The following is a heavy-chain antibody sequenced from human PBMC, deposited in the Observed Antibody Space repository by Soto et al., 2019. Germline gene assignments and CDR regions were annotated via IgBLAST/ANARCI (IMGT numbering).Heavy chain of an antibody. CDR1: GGSFIGHS. J-gene: IGHJ5*01. CDR3: STRAYDTNGYYRFDP. Sequence: PSGTLSLTGAGYGGSFIGHSWTWIRTSHGKGLEWIGDINHSGRVNYSPSLKSRVTISLDTSKNQFSLTLSAVTAADTAMYYCSTRAYDTNGYYRFDPWGQGTLVTSPQ. D-gene: IGHD3-22*01. CDR2: INHSGRV. V-gene: IGHV4-34*01.